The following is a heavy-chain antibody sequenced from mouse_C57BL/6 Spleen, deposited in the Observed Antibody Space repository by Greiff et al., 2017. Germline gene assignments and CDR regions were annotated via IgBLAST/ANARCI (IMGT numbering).Heavy chain of an antibody. Sequence: QVQLQQPGAELVMPGASVKLSCKASGYTFTSYWMHWVKQRPGQGLEWIGEIDPSDSYTNYNQKFKGKSTLTVDKSSSTAYMQLSSLTSEDSAVYYCARAYDYDLAWFAYWGQGTLVTVSA. CDR3: ARAYDYDLAWFAY. CDR2: IDPSDSYT. D-gene: IGHD2-4*01. CDR1: GYTFTSYW. V-gene: IGHV1-69*01. J-gene: IGHJ3*01.